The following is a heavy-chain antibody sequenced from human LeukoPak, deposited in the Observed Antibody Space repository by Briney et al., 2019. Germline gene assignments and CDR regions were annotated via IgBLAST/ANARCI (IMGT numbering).Heavy chain of an antibody. CDR1: GFTFDNYV. CDR3: AKGRFHGSGSYLSSHDY. J-gene: IGHJ4*02. Sequence: PGGSLRLSCAASGFTFDNYVMSWVRQAPGKGLEWVSLITGSGDSTYYADSVKGRFTISRDNSKNTLYLQMNSLSAEDTAVYSCAKGRFHGSGSYLSSHDYWGQGTLVTVSS. D-gene: IGHD3-10*01. CDR2: ITGSGDST. V-gene: IGHV3-23*01.